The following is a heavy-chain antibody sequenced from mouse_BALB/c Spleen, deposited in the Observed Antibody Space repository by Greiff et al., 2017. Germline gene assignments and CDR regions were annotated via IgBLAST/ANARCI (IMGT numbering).Heavy chain of an antibody. CDR2: ISSGGSYT. CDR1: GFTFSSYT. V-gene: IGHV5-6-4*01. Sequence: EVMLVESGGGLVKPGGSLKLSCAASGFTFSSYTMSWVRQTPEKRLEWVATISSGGSYTYYPDSVKGRFTISRDNAKNTLYLQMSSLKSEDTAMYYCTRDGYDGYAMDYWGQGTSVTVSS. J-gene: IGHJ4*01. CDR3: TRDGYDGYAMDY. D-gene: IGHD2-2*01.